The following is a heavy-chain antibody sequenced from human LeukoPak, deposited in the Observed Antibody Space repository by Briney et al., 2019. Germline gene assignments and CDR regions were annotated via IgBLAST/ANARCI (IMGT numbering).Heavy chain of an antibody. CDR3: ARDLRSYWELHY. CDR2: INPSGGST. Sequence: ASVKVSCKASGYTFTSYDINWVRQAPGQGLEWMGIINPSGGSTSYAQKFQGRVTMTRDTSTSTVYMELSSLRSEDTAVYYCARDLRSYWELHYWGQGTLVTVSS. V-gene: IGHV1-46*01. J-gene: IGHJ4*02. D-gene: IGHD1-26*01. CDR1: GYTFTSYD.